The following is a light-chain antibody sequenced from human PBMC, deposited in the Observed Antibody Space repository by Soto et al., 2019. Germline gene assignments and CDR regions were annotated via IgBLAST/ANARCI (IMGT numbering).Light chain of an antibody. CDR1: SSDVGSYNL. CDR2: EVS. CDR3: CSYAGSSTPLI. V-gene: IGLV2-23*02. J-gene: IGLJ1*01. Sequence: QSVLTEPASVSGSPGQSITISYTGNSSDVGSYNLVSWYQQHPGKAPKLMIYEVSKRPSGVSNRFSGSKSGNTASLTISGLQAEDEADYYCCSYAGSSTPLIFGTGTKVTVL.